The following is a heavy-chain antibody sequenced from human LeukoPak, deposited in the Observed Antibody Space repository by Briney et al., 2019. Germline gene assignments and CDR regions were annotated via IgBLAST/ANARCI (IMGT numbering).Heavy chain of an antibody. J-gene: IGHJ3*02. CDR1: GFTYSSYW. V-gene: IGHV3-74*01. CDR3: ARPCSGGSCYGAFDI. CDR2: INSDGSST. D-gene: IGHD2-15*01. Sequence: GGSLRLSCAASGFTYSSYWMHWVRQAPGKGLVWVSRINSDGSSTSYADSVRGRFTISRDNAKNTLYLQMNSLRGEDTAVYYCARPCSGGSCYGAFDIWGQGTMVTVSS.